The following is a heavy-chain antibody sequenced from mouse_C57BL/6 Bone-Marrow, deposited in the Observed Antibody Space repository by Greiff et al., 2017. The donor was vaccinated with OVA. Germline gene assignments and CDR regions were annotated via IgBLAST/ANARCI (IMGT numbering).Heavy chain of an antibody. D-gene: IGHD2-3*01. CDR2: IYPGDGAN. Sequence: QVQLKQSGPELVKPGASVKISCKASGYAFSSSWMNWVKQRPGKGLEWIGRIYPGDGANNYNGKFKGKATLTADKSSSTAYMQLSSLTSEYSAVYFCARHEDGYYASYFDYWGQGTTLTVSS. CDR1: GYAFSSSW. V-gene: IGHV1-82*01. J-gene: IGHJ2*01. CDR3: ARHEDGYYASYFDY.